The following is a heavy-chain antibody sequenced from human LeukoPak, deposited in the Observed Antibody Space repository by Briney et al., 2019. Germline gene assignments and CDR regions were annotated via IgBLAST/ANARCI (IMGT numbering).Heavy chain of an antibody. CDR2: ISSSSSYI. D-gene: IGHD2-2*01. CDR1: GFTFSSYC. CDR3: ARDCSSTSCSDYGMDV. Sequence: GGSLRLSCAASGFTFSSYCMNWVRQAPGKGLEWVSSISSSSSYIYYADSVKGRFTISRDNAKNSLYLQMNSLRAEDTAVYYCARDCSSTSCSDYGMDVWGQGTTVTVSS. J-gene: IGHJ6*02. V-gene: IGHV3-21*01.